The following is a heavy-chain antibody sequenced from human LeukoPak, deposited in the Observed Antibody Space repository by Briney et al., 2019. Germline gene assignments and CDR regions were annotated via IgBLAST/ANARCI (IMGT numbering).Heavy chain of an antibody. Sequence: GGSLRLSCAASGFTFSTYWMHWVRQDPGMGLVWVSRISSDASITSYADPAKGRFTISRDNAKNTLYLQMNSLRAEDTALYYCATSARTYLGSSLDYWGQGTLVTVSS. CDR2: ISSDASIT. J-gene: IGHJ4*02. CDR3: ATSARTYLGSSLDY. D-gene: IGHD2-15*01. V-gene: IGHV3-74*01. CDR1: GFTFSTYW.